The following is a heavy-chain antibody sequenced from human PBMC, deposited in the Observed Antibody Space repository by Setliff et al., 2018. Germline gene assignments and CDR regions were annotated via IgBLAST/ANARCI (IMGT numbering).Heavy chain of an antibody. CDR1: GFTFSSHW. CDR2: INQDGSEK. Sequence: GGSLRLSCGASGFTFSSHWMSWVRQAPGKGLEWVANINQDGSEKYYVDSVKGRFTISRDNARNSLYLQMNGLRAEDTAVYYCARWTARAVDYWGQGTLVTVSS. CDR3: ARWTARAVDY. J-gene: IGHJ4*02. D-gene: IGHD6-6*01. V-gene: IGHV3-7*03.